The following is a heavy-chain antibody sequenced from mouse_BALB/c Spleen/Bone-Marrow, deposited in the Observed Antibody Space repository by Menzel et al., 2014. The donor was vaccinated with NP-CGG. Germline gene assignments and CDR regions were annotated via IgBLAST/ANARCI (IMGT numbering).Heavy chain of an antibody. CDR3: TTLARNYFDY. CDR1: GYTFTSYW. CDR2: IYPGSSDT. V-gene: IGHV1-5*01. Sequence: VQLKESGTVLARPGASVKMSCKASGYTFTSYWMHWVKQRPGQGLEWIGTIYPGSSDTTYNQKFKGKAKLTAVTSTSAALMVLSRLTNETAAFYYCTTLARNYFDYWGQGTTLTVSS. J-gene: IGHJ2*01.